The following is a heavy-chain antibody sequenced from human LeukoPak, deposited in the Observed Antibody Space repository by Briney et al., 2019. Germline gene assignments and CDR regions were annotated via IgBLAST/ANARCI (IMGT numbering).Heavy chain of an antibody. D-gene: IGHD3-22*01. V-gene: IGHV4-38-2*02. Sequence: PSETLSLTCTVSGSSITSGYYWGWIRQPPGKGLEWIGSIYQGGTTYYNPSLKSRVTISVDTSKNQFSLKLNSVTATDTAVYYCARGNYDSSGYIRWGQGTLVTVSS. CDR1: GSSITSGYY. CDR2: IYQGGTT. J-gene: IGHJ4*02. CDR3: ARGNYDSSGYIR.